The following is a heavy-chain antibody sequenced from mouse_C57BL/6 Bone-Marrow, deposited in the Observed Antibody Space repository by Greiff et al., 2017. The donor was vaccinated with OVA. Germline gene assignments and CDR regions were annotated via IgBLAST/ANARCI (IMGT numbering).Heavy chain of an antibody. Sequence: VQLQQSGAELVRPGASVTLSCKASGYTFTDYEMHWVKQTPVHGLEWIGAIDPETGGTAYNQKFKGKAILTADKSSSTAYMKLRSLTSEDSAVDYCTGLLRSYWGQGTTLTVSS. CDR1: GYTFTDYE. D-gene: IGHD1-1*01. CDR2: IDPETGGT. V-gene: IGHV1-15*01. J-gene: IGHJ2*01. CDR3: TGLLRSY.